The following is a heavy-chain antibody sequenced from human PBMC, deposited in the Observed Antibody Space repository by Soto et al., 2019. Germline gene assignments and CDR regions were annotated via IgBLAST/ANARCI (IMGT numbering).Heavy chain of an antibody. Sequence: QVQLVESGGGVVQPGRSLRLSCAASGFTFSSYAMHWVRQAPGKGLEWVAVISYDGSNKYNADSVKGRFTISRDNTRNTLYLQRNSLRAEDTAVYYCARDGTVAGAFDYWGQGTLVTVSS. J-gene: IGHJ4*02. D-gene: IGHD6-19*01. V-gene: IGHV3-30-3*01. CDR3: ARDGTVAGAFDY. CDR1: GFTFSSYA. CDR2: ISYDGSNK.